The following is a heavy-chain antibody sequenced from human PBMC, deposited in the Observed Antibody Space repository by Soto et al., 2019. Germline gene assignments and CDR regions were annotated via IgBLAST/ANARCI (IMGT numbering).Heavy chain of an antibody. J-gene: IGHJ4*02. D-gene: IGHD6-19*01. V-gene: IGHV3-23*01. CDR1: GFTFSSYA. CDR3: AKASPSAVAGTSVDY. Sequence: ETLSLSCAASGFTFSSYAMSWVRQAPGKGLEWVSAISGSGGSTYYADSVKGRFTISRDNSKNTLYLQMNSLRAEDTAVYYCAKASPSAVAGTSVDYWGQGTLVTVSS. CDR2: ISGSGGST.